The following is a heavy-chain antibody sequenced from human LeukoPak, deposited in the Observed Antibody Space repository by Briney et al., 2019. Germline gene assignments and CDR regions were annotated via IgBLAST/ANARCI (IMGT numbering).Heavy chain of an antibody. CDR1: GGSISSSSYY. V-gene: IGHV4-61*05. CDR2: ILHSGST. D-gene: IGHD6-6*01. J-gene: IGHJ2*01. CDR3: ARGPLHHPSSSPFWYFDL. Sequence: PSETLSLTCTVSGGSISSSSYYWGWIRQPPGKGLEWIGYILHSGSTNNNPSLQSRVTISLDTSKNKFSLNLTSVTAADTAVYFCARGPLHHPSSSPFWYFDLWGRGTLVTVSS.